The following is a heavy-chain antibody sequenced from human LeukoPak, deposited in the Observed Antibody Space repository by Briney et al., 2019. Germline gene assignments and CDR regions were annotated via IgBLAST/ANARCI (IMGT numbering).Heavy chain of an antibody. CDR2: IDWDDDK. Sequence: SRPVLVKPTQTLTLTCTFSGFSLSTSGSRVGWINQPPGKALEWLARIDWDDDKFYSTPLKTRLTISRDTSKNQVVLTMTNMDPEDTATYYCARIPRLTGTFDYWGQGILVTVSS. CDR3: ARIPRLTGTFDY. J-gene: IGHJ4*02. D-gene: IGHD1-7*01. V-gene: IGHV2-70*04. CDR1: GFSLSTSGSR.